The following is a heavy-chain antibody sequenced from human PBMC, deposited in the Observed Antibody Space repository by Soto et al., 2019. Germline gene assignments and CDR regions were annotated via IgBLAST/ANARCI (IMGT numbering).Heavy chain of an antibody. V-gene: IGHV3-48*01. Sequence: GGSLKLSCAASGFTFSSYSMNWVRQAPGKGLEWVSYISSSSSTIYYADSVKGRFTISRDNAKNSLYLQMNSLRAEDTAVYYCARDPAEQQLENWFDPWAQGTLVTVSS. D-gene: IGHD6-13*01. CDR1: GFTFSSYS. CDR2: ISSSSSTI. CDR3: ARDPAEQQLENWFDP. J-gene: IGHJ5*02.